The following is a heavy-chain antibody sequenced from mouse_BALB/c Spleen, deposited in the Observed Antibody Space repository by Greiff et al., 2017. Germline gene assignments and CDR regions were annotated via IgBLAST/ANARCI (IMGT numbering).Heavy chain of an antibody. J-gene: IGHJ4*01. Sequence: DVKLVESGGDLVKPGGSLKLSCAASGFTFSSYGMSWVRQTPDKRLEWVATISSGGSYTYYPDSVKGRFTISRDNAKNTLYLQMSSLKSEDTAMYYCARQYGNYVAMDYWGQGTSVTVSS. CDR3: ARQYGNYVAMDY. CDR1: GFTFSSYG. CDR2: ISSGGSYT. D-gene: IGHD2-10*02. V-gene: IGHV5-6*02.